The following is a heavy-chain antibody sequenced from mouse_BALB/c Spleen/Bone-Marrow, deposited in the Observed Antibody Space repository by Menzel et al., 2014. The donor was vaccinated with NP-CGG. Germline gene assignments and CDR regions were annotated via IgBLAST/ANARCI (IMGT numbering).Heavy chain of an antibody. D-gene: IGHD2-3*01. V-gene: IGHV2-6-1*01. J-gene: IGHJ4*01. CDR1: GFSLISYG. CDR2: IWSDGST. Sequence: QVQLQQSGPGLVAPSQSLSITCTISGFSLISYGVHWVRQPPGKGLEWLVVIWSDGSTTYNSALKSRLSISKDNSKSQVFLKMNSLLTDDTAIYYCARHDGYFGAVDYWGQGTSVTVSS. CDR3: ARHDGYFGAVDY.